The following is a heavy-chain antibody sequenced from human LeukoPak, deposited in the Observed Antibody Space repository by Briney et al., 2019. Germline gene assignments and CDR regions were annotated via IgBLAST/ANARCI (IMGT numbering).Heavy chain of an antibody. J-gene: IGHJ4*02. V-gene: IGHV3-48*03. CDR1: GFTFSSYE. CDR2: INHNGVTI. CDR3: ARLSRTPGTSIPLFED. Sequence: GGSLRLSCAASGFTFSSYEMNWVRQAPGKGLEWLSYINHNGVTIYYADSVKGRFTISRDNAKNSLCLQMDSLRAEDTAVYYCARLSRTPGTSIPLFEDWGQGTLVTVSS. D-gene: IGHD1-1*01.